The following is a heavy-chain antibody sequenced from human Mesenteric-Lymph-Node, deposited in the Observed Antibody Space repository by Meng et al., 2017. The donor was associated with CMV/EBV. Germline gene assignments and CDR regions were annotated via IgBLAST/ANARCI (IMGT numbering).Heavy chain of an antibody. CDR3: GRYPVRGVVGPDAFDI. D-gene: IGHD1-26*01. V-gene: IGHV4-39*01. Sequence: SETLSLTCTVSGGSISSSSYYWGWIRQPPGKGLEWIGSIYYSGSTYYNPSLKSRVTISVDTSKNQFSLKLSSVTAADTAVYYCGRYPVRGVVGPDAFDIWGQGTMVTVSS. CDR2: IYYSGST. J-gene: IGHJ3*02. CDR1: GGSISSSSYY.